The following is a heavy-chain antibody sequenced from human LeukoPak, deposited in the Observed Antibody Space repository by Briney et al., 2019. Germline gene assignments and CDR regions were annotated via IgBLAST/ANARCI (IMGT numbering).Heavy chain of an antibody. D-gene: IGHD4-17*01. J-gene: IGHJ4*02. CDR2: IYYSGST. Sequence: SETLSLTCTVSGGSISSSSYYWGWIRQPPGKGLEWIGSIYYSGSTYYNSSLKSRVTISVDTSKNQFSLKLSSVTAADTAVYYCARHYYGDSSEFYFDYWGQGTLVTVSS. V-gene: IGHV4-39*01. CDR1: GGSISSSSYY. CDR3: ARHYYGDSSEFYFDY.